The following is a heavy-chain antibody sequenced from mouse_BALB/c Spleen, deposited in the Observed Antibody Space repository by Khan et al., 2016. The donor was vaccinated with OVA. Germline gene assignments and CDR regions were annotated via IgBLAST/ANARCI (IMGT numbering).Heavy chain of an antibody. D-gene: IGHD2-5*01. J-gene: IGHJ3*01. CDR2: ISSGGSYT. CDR1: GFTFSSFG. Sequence: EVELVESGGDLVKPGGSLKLSCAASGFTFSSFGMSWIRQTPDKRLEWVATISSGGSYTYYPDSVKGRFTISRANAKNTLYLQMSSLKSEDTAMYYCEGQYSNCFFDYWGQGTMVTVS. V-gene: IGHV5-6*01. CDR3: EGQYSNCFFDY.